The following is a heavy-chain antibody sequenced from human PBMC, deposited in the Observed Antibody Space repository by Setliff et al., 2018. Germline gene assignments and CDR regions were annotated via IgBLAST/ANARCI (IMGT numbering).Heavy chain of an antibody. Sequence: GASVKVSCKASGYTFTDFGVSWVRQAPGQGLEWVGWISPHNGNTYYAPKFQGTVLMTADTSTPTAYLELRSLRSDDTAVYYCSRLVRFCTRIVCQRLSGDDYWGQGTLVTVS. D-gene: IGHD3-10*01. CDR1: GYTFTDFG. CDR3: SRLVRFCTRIVCQRLSGDDY. CDR2: ISPHNGNT. V-gene: IGHV1-18*01. J-gene: IGHJ4*02.